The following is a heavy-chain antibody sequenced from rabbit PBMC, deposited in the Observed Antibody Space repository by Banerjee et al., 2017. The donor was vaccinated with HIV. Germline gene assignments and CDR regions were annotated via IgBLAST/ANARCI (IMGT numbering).Heavy chain of an antibody. CDR2: IVAGKGNT. J-gene: IGHJ6*01. CDR1: GFDFSSYW. CDR3: VREGSAWGADF. D-gene: IGHD4-1*01. Sequence: QLKETGGGLVQPGGSLTLSCKASGFDFSSYWMSWVRQAPGKGLEWIGIIVAGKGNTYYASWVNGRFTISSDNAQNTLYLQLNSLTAADTATYFCVREGSAWGADFRGQGTLVTVS. V-gene: IGHV1S7*01.